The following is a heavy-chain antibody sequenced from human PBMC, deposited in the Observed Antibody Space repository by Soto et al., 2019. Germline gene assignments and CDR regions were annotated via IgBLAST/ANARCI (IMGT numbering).Heavy chain of an antibody. D-gene: IGHD6-13*01. V-gene: IGHV4-59*08. J-gene: IGHJ4*02. Sequence: SETLSLTCTVSGGSISSYYWSWIRQPPGKGLEWIGYIYYSGSTYYNPSLKSRVTISVDTSKNQFSLKLTSVTAADTAVYYCARPGGSGWFYFDSWGQGSQVTVSS. CDR3: ARPGGSGWFYFDS. CDR2: IYYSGST. CDR1: GGSISSYY.